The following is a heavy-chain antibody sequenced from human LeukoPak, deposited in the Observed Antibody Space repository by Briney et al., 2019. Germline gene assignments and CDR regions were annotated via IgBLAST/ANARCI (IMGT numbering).Heavy chain of an antibody. CDR3: ARDLGSGTTFDY. CDR2: IYYSGST. CDR1: GGSISSYY. V-gene: IGHV4-59*01. D-gene: IGHD1-14*01. J-gene: IGHJ4*02. Sequence: SETLSLTCTVSGGSISSYYWSWIRQPPGKGLEWIGYIYYSGSTNYNPSLKSRATISVDTSKNQFSLKLSSVTAADTAVYYCARDLGSGTTFDYWGQGTLVTVSS.